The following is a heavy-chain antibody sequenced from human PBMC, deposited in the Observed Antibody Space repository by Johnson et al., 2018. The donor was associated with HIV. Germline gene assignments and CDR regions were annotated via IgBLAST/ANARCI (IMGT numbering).Heavy chain of an antibody. D-gene: IGHD6-13*01. J-gene: IGHJ3*02. CDR1: GFTFSSYG. Sequence: QVQLVESGGGVVQPGRYLRLSCAASGFTFSSYGMHWVRQAPGKGLEWVAVISYDGSNKYYADHVKGRFTISRDNSKNTLYLQMNSLRAEDTAVYYCARSGGYPNAFDMWGQGTLVTVPA. V-gene: IGHV3-30*03. CDR2: ISYDGSNK. CDR3: ARSGGYPNAFDM.